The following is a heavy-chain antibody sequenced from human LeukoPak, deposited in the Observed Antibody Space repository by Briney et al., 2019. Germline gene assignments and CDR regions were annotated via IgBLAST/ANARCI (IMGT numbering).Heavy chain of an antibody. J-gene: IGHJ4*02. CDR3: AGGYGDYGDYSIDY. V-gene: IGHV3-74*01. Sequence: GGSLRLSCAASGFTFSSYWMHWVRQAPGKGLVWVSRINSDGSSTSYADSVKGRFTISRDNAKNTLYLQMNSLRAEDTAVYYCAGGYGDYGDYSIDYWGQGTLVTVSS. D-gene: IGHD4-17*01. CDR1: GFTFSSYW. CDR2: INSDGSST.